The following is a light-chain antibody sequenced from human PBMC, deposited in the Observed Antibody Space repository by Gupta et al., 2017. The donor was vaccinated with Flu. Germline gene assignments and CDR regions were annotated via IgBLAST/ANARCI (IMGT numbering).Light chain of an antibody. CDR3: QVWDSSSAHPGV. J-gene: IGLJ2*01. Sequence: SYVLTQPPSVSVAPGQTARLTCGGNNIGSKNVHWYQQKPGQAPVVVVYDDSDRPSGIPERFSGSNSGNTATLTISRVEAGDEAGYYCQVWDSSSAHPGVFGGGSKLTVL. CDR2: DDS. CDR1: NIGSKN. V-gene: IGLV3-21*02.